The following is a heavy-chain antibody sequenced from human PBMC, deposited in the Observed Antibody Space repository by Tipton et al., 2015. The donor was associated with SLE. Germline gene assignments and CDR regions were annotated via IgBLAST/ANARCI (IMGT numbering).Heavy chain of an antibody. J-gene: IGHJ4*02. V-gene: IGHV3-21*01. D-gene: IGHD3-10*01. CDR1: GFTFSSYW. CDR2: ISSSSSYI. Sequence: SLRLSCAASGFTFSSYWMHWVRQAPGKGLEWVSSISSSSSYIYYADSVKGRFTISRDNAKNSLYLQMNSLRAEDTAVYYCARDSPRGGFDYWGQGTLVTVSS. CDR3: ARDSPRGGFDY.